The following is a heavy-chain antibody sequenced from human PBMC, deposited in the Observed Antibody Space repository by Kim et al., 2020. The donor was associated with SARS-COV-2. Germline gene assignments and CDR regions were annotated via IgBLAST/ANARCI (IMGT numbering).Heavy chain of an antibody. D-gene: IGHD2-15*01. CDR3: ARDISHLSGGTSGDWFDP. V-gene: IGHV4-59*01. Sequence: SETLSLTCTVSGGSISSYYWSWIRQPPGKGLEWIGYIYYSGSTNYNPSLKSRVTISVDTSKNQFSLKLSSVTAADTAVYYCARDISHLSGGTSGDWFDPWGQGTLVTVSS. CDR2: IYYSGST. J-gene: IGHJ5*02. CDR1: GGSISSYY.